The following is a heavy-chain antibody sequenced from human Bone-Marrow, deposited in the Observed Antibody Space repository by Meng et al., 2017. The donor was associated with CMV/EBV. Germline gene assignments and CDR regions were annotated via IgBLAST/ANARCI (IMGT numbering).Heavy chain of an antibody. CDR1: GFTFSSYS. Sequence: GGSLRLSCAASGFTFSSYSMHWVRQAPGKGLEWVAFIRYDGSNKYYADSVKGRFTISRDNSKNTLYLQMNSLRAEDTAVYYCAKDPYYDFWSGYPSLHYYYGMDVWGQGTTVTASS. J-gene: IGHJ6*02. D-gene: IGHD3-3*01. V-gene: IGHV3-30*02. CDR3: AKDPYYDFWSGYPSLHYYYGMDV. CDR2: IRYDGSNK.